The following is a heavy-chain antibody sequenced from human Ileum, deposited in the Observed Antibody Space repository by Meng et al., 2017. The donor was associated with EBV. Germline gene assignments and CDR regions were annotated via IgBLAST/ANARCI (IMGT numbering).Heavy chain of an antibody. D-gene: IGHD3-10*01. J-gene: IGHJ4*02. CDR3: ARGNKVSDRGFDY. CDR2: INHSGST. CDR1: GGSFSGYY. V-gene: IGHV4-34*01. Sequence: QVRLQQWGAWLLKPSETLSLTCAVYGGSFSGYYWSWIRQPPGKGLEWIGEINHSGSTNYNPSLKSRVTISVDTSKNQFSLKLSSVTAADTAVYYCARGNKVSDRGFDYWGQGTLVTVSS.